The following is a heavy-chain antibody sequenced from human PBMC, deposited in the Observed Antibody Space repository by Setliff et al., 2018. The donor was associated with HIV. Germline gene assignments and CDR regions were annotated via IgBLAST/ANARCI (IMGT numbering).Heavy chain of an antibody. CDR3: ARVDRVESAFDI. CDR2: IHYSGST. Sequence: PSETLSLTCSVSGGSIRSHWSWIRQPPGKGLEWVGYIHYSGSTEYNSSLKRRVTMSIDTSKNQFSLKLSSATAADTAIYYCARVDRVESAFDIWGQGAMVTVSS. J-gene: IGHJ3*02. V-gene: IGHV4-59*11. D-gene: IGHD2-15*01. CDR1: GGSIRSH.